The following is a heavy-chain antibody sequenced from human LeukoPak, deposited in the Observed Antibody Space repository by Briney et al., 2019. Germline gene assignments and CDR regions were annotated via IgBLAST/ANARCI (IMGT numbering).Heavy chain of an antibody. J-gene: IGHJ4*02. CDR3: ARDVGDYDILTGYYRLGY. CDR1: GFTFSSYS. D-gene: IGHD3-9*01. Sequence: GGSLRLSCAASGFTFSSYSMNWVRQAPGKGLEWVSSISSSSSYIYYADSVKGRFTISRDNAKNSLCLQMNSLRAEDTAVYYCARDVGDYDILTGYYRLGYWGQGTLVTVSS. CDR2: ISSSSSYI. V-gene: IGHV3-21*01.